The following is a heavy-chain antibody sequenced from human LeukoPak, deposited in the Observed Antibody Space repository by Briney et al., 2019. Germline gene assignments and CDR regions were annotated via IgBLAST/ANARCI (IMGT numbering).Heavy chain of an antibody. J-gene: IGHJ6*02. D-gene: IGHD6-13*01. V-gene: IGHV4-61*01. Sequence: SETLSLTCTVSGGSVSSGRYFWSWIRQPPGKGLEWIGYIYYSGSTNYNPSLKSRVTISVDTSKNQFSLKLSSVTAADTAVYYCATLSSSWAYYYYGMDLWGQGTTVTVSS. CDR3: ATLSSSWAYYYYGMDL. CDR2: IYYSGST. CDR1: GGSVSSGRYF.